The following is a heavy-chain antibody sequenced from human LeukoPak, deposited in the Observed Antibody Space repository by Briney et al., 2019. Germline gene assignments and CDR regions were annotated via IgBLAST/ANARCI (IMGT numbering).Heavy chain of an antibody. V-gene: IGHV1-2*04. Sequence: ASVKVSCKASGYTFTGYYMHWVRQAPGQGLEWMGWINPNSGGTNYAQKFQGWVTMTRDTSISTAYMELSRLGSGDTAVYYCARGPPRGFDWLYTFDYWGQGILVTVSS. CDR3: ARGPPRGFDWLYTFDY. D-gene: IGHD3-9*01. J-gene: IGHJ4*02. CDR2: INPNSGGT. CDR1: GYTFTGYY.